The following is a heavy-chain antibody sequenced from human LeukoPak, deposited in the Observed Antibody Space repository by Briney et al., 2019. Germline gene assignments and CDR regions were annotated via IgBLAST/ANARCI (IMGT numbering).Heavy chain of an antibody. CDR2: ISYTGST. CDR1: GGSISSGTYY. D-gene: IGHD3-10*01. V-gene: IGHV4-39*01. J-gene: IGHJ4*02. CDR3: ARQSNYYGSGTYSYYFDY. Sequence: SETLSLTCTVSGGSISSGTYYWGWIRQSPGKGLEWIGSISYTGSTYYNPSLKSRVTISVDTSKNQFSLKLNSVTAADTAVYYCARQSNYYGSGTYSYYFDYWGQGTLVTVSS.